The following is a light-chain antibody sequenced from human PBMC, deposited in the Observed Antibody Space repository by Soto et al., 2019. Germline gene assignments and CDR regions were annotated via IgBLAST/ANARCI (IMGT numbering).Light chain of an antibody. CDR2: LAS. Sequence: IVMTQSPLSLSVTPGESASISCRSSQSLLRTNGHTYLDWYLQKPGQSPQLLIYLASNRAAGVSDRVSGSGSGTNFTLTITKVEADDVGVYYCMQARQTPLTFGGGTKVEIK. CDR3: MQARQTPLT. V-gene: IGKV2-28*01. CDR1: QSLLRTNGHTY. J-gene: IGKJ4*01.